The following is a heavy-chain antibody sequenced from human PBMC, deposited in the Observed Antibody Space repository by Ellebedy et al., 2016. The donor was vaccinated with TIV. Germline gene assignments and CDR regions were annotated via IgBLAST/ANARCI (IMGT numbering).Heavy chain of an antibody. J-gene: IGHJ4*02. CDR1: GFTFRSHC. V-gene: IGHV3-30*03. CDR3: ARGDSSGSSDY. CDR2: LSSDGSYK. D-gene: IGHD3-10*01. Sequence: AGSLRLSCVASGFTFRSHCIYWVRQAPGKGLEWVAVLSSDGSYKYYADSVKGRFTISRDNSKNTLYLQMNSLRTDDMAVYYCARGDSSGSSDYWGQGTLVTVSS.